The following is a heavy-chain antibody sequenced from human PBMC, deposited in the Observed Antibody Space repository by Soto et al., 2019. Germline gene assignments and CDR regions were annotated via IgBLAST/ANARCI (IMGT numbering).Heavy chain of an antibody. CDR1: GYTFTSYG. CDR3: ARDLRRYSSGWYGIDY. J-gene: IGHJ4*02. D-gene: IGHD6-19*01. CDR2: ISAYNGNT. V-gene: IGHV1-18*01. Sequence: ASVKVSCKASGYTFTSYGISWVRPAPGQGLEWMGWISAYNGNTNYAQKLQGRVTMTTDTSTSTAYMELRSLRSDDTAVYYCARDLRRYSSGWYGIDYWGQGTLVTVSS.